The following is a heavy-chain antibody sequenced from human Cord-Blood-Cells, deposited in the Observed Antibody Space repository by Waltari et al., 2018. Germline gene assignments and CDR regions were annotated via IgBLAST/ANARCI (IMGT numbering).Heavy chain of an antibody. D-gene: IGHD3-9*01. CDR2: IFSNDEK. V-gene: IGHV2-26*01. CDR1: GFSLSNARMG. Sequence: QVTLKESGPVLVKPTETLTLTCTVSGFSLSNARMGVSWIRQPPGKALDWLAHIFSNDEKSYSTSLKSRRDISKDTSKSQVVLTMTNMDPVDTATYCCARTHYDILTGYYRFDYWGQGTLVTVSS. J-gene: IGHJ4*02. CDR3: ARTHYDILTGYYRFDY.